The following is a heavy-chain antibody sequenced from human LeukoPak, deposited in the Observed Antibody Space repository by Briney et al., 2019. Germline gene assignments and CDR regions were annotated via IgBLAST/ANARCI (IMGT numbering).Heavy chain of an antibody. V-gene: IGHV1-69*01. J-gene: IGHJ4*02. CDR3: ARLAYDSSGYYYWNYFDY. D-gene: IGHD3-22*01. Sequence: SVKVSCKASGGTFSSYAISWVRQAPGQGLEWMGGIIPIFGTANYAQKFQGRVTITADESTSTAYMELSSLRSEDTAVYYCARLAYDSSGYYYWNYFDYWGQGTLVTVSS. CDR1: GGTFSSYA. CDR2: IIPIFGTA.